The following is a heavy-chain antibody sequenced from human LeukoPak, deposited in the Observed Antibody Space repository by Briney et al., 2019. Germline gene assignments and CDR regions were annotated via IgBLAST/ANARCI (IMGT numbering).Heavy chain of an antibody. CDR1: GYTFTGYY. CDR3: ARVRVVGLYGMDV. J-gene: IGHJ6*02. Sequence: ASVKVSCKASGYTFTGYYMHWVRQAPGQGLEWMGWINPNSGGTNYAQKFQGRVTVTRDTSISTAYMERSRLRSDDTAVYYCARVRVVGLYGMDVWGQGTTVTVSS. V-gene: IGHV1-2*02. D-gene: IGHD2-15*01. CDR2: INPNSGGT.